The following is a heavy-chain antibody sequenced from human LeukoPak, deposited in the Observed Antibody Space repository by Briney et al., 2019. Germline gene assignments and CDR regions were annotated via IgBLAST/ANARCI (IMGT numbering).Heavy chain of an antibody. CDR2: ISPYNGNT. D-gene: IGHD6-19*01. J-gene: IGHJ5*02. Sequence: ASVKVSCKASGYTFGSYGVSWVRQAPGQGLEWMAWISPYNGNTNYAQKFQGRVTLTTDTSTSTAYMELRSLRADDTAVYYCARDSASVWPGSSGWSNWFDPWGQGTLVTVSS. V-gene: IGHV1-18*01. CDR1: GYTFGSYG. CDR3: ARDSASVWPGSSGWSNWFDP.